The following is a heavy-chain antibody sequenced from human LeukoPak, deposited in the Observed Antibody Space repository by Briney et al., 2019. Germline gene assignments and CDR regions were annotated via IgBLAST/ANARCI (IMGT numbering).Heavy chain of an antibody. CDR3: AKDTNPANMNLNFDY. CDR1: GFTFSSYA. CDR2: ISGSGGST. Sequence: PGGSLRLSCAASGFTFSSYAMSWVRRAPGKGLEWVSLISGSGGSTYYADSVKGRFTISRDNSKNTLYLHMNSLGAEDTAVYYCAKDTNPANMNLNFDYWGQGILVTVSS. D-gene: IGHD2/OR15-2a*01. J-gene: IGHJ4*02. V-gene: IGHV3-23*01.